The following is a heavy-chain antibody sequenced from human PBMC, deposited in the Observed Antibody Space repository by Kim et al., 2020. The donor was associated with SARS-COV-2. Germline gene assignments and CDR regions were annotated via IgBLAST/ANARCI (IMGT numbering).Heavy chain of an antibody. CDR3: ARHSRGGY. Sequence: GGSLRLSCAASGFSFSSFDMHWVRQAPGKGLEWVAVISYDGRNKYYADSMEGRFSISRENSRNTLYLQMSSLRVEDTAVYYCARHSRGGYWGQGTLVTVS. V-gene: IGHV3-33*05. J-gene: IGHJ4*02. CDR1: GFSFSSFD. D-gene: IGHD3-10*01. CDR2: ISYDGRNK.